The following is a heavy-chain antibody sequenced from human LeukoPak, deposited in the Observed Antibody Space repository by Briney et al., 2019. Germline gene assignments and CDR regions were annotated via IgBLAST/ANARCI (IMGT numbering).Heavy chain of an antibody. V-gene: IGHV3-30*18. D-gene: IGHD2-2*01. CDR3: AKDQGTGWGGYF. Sequence: PGGSLRLSCAASGFTFSTYGMHWVRQAPGKGLEWVAVISYDGSNKYYADSVKGRFTISRDNSKNTLYLQMNSLRAEDTAVYYCAKDQGTGWGGYFWGQGTLVTVAS. CDR2: ISYDGSNK. J-gene: IGHJ4*02. CDR1: GFTFSTYG.